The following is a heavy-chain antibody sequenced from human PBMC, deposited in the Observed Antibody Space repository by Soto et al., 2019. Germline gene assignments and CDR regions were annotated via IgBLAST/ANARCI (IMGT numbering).Heavy chain of an antibody. CDR2: ISSSGGTT. CDR1: GFTFSNYA. CDR3: AKDKGQLPLGAFDI. Sequence: GGSLRLSCAASGFTFSNYAMTWVRQAPGKGLEWVSIISSSGGTTYYADSVKGRFTMSRDNSKNTLYLQMNSLRDADTAVYYCAKDKGQLPLGAFDIWGQGTMVTVSS. D-gene: IGHD2-2*01. J-gene: IGHJ3*02. V-gene: IGHV3-23*01.